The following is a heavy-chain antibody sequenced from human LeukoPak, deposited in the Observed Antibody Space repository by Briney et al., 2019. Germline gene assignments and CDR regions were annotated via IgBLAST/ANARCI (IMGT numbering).Heavy chain of an antibody. J-gene: IGHJ4*02. CDR2: IIPIFGTA. CDR1: GGTFSSYA. D-gene: IGHD1-26*01. Sequence: ASVKVSCKASGGTFSSYAISWVRQAPGQGLEWMGGIIPIFGTANYAQKFQGRVTITADESTSTAYMELSSLRSEDTVVYYCASGKYEWELLATFDYWGQGTLVTVSS. V-gene: IGHV1-69*13. CDR3: ASGKYEWELLATFDY.